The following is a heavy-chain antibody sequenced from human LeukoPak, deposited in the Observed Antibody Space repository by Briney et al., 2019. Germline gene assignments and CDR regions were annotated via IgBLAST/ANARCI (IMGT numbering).Heavy chain of an antibody. J-gene: IGHJ4*02. D-gene: IGHD3-3*01. CDR1: GGSISSYY. V-gene: IGHV4-59*01. CDR2: IYYSGST. CDR3: ARGRFSEWFSPLDY. Sequence: SETLSLTCTVSGGSISSYYWSWIRQPPGKGLEWIGYIYYSGSTIYNPSLKSRVTISVDTSKNQFSLKLSSVTAADTAVYYCARGRFSEWFSPLDYWGQGTLVTVSS.